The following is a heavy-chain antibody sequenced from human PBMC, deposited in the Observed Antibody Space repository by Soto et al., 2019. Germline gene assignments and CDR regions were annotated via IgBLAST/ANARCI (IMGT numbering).Heavy chain of an antibody. CDR2: IYYSGST. CDR3: ARDHPHSYGVYYFDY. V-gene: IGHV4-59*01. CDR1: GGSISSYY. Sequence: PSETLSLTCTVSGGSISSYYWSWIRQPPGKGLEWIGYIYYSGSTHYNPSLQSRVTISADTSKNQVSLKVNSVTAADTAVYYCARDHPHSYGVYYFDYWGQGTPVTVSS. J-gene: IGHJ4*02. D-gene: IGHD5-18*01.